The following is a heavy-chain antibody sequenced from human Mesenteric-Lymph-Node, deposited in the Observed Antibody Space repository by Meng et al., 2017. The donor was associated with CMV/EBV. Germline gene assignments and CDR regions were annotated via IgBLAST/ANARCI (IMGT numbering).Heavy chain of an antibody. CDR3: ATSKDSPGND. D-gene: IGHD2/OR15-2a*01. J-gene: IGHJ4*02. CDR1: GFTFLTYG. V-gene: IGHV3-7*01. CDR2: MNGGATAK. Sequence: GESLKISCAASGFTFLTYGMSWVRQAPGKGLEWVANMNGGATAKFYVGSVRGRFTISRDNAMNALYLQMNSLTVEDTAIYYCATSKDSPGNDWGQGTLVTVSS.